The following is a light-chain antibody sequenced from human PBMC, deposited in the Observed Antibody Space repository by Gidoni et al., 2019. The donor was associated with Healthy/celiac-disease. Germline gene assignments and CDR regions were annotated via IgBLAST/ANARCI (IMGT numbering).Light chain of an antibody. Sequence: EIVLTQSPGTLSLSPGERDTLSCRASQSVSSSYLAWYQQTPGQAPRLLIYGASSRATGIPARVSGSGSGTDFTLTISRLEPEDFALSYCHQYGSSPIFTFGPGTKVDIK. J-gene: IGKJ3*01. CDR2: GAS. CDR1: QSVSSSY. CDR3: HQYGSSPIFT. V-gene: IGKV3-20*01.